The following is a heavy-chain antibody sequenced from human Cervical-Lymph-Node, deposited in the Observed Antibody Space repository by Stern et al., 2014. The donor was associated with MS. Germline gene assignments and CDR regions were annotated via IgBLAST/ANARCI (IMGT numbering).Heavy chain of an antibody. D-gene: IGHD3-22*01. J-gene: IGHJ5*02. Sequence: QVQLQESGPGLVKPSQTLSLTCTVSGGSISSGGYYWSWIRQHPGKGLEWIGYIYYSGSTYYKPSLKSRVTISVDTSKNQFSLKLSSVTAADTAVYYCARDLRYYYDSSGYYYRWFDPWGQGTLVTVSS. CDR2: IYYSGST. CDR1: GGSISSGGYY. V-gene: IGHV4-31*03. CDR3: ARDLRYYYDSSGYYYRWFDP.